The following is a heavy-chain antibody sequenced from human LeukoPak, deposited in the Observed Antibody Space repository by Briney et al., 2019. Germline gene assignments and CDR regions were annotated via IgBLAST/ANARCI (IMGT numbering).Heavy chain of an antibody. D-gene: IGHD1-7*01. J-gene: IGHJ4*02. V-gene: IGHV4-61*02. CDR3: ARGGSSLTGTTDY. CDR2: IYTSGST. CDR1: GGSISSGSYY. Sequence: SETLSLTCTVSGGSISSGSYYWSWIRQPAGKGLXWIGRIYTSGSTNYNPSLKSRVTISVDTSKNQFSLKLSSVTAADTAVYYCARGGSSLTGTTDYWGQGTLVTVSS.